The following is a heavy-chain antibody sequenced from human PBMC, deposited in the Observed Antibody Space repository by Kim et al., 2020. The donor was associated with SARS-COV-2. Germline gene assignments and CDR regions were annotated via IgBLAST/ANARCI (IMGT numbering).Heavy chain of an antibody. CDR1: GFTFSSYD. CDR3: AKGHSGGSCYYDY. Sequence: GGSLRLSCAASGFTFSSYDMHWVRQAPGKGLEWVAVMTYDGSNRYYADSVKGRFTISRDNSKNTLYLQMNSLRAEDTAVYYCAKGHSGGSCYYDYGGQGSLVTVSS. V-gene: IGHV3-30*18. J-gene: IGHJ4*02. D-gene: IGHD2-15*01. CDR2: MTYDGSNR.